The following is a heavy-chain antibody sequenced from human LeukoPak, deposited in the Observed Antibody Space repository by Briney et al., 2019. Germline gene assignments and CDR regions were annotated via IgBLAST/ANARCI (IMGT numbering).Heavy chain of an antibody. CDR2: IHYSGST. D-gene: IGHD5-12*01. CDR1: GGSISNYY. J-gene: IGHJ3*02. V-gene: IGHV4-59*01. Sequence: SSESLSLTCTVSGGSISNYYWSWIRQPPGKGLEWIGYIHYSGSTSYNPSLKSRVTISVDTSKNQFSLKLSSVTAADTAVYYCARVGVATPSTAFDIWGQGTMVTVSS. CDR3: ARVGVATPSTAFDI.